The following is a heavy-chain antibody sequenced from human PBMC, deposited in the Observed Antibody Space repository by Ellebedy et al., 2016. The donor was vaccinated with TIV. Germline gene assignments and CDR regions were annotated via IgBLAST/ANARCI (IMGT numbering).Heavy chain of an antibody. CDR2: IRSKAYGGTT. Sequence: GGSLRLXXTTSGFSFGDYAMTWFRQAPGKGLEWVGFIRSKAYGGTTEYAASVKGRFTISRGESKSITYLQMNSLKVEDTAVYYCTRVGTPTFQTHYYGMDVWGQGTTVTVSS. CDR1: GFSFGDYA. CDR3: TRVGTPTFQTHYYGMDV. D-gene: IGHD2/OR15-2a*01. J-gene: IGHJ6*02. V-gene: IGHV3-49*03.